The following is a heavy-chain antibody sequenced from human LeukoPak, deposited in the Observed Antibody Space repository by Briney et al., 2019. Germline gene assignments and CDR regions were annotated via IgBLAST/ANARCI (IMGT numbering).Heavy chain of an antibody. CDR1: GFTFSSYW. Sequence: GGSLRLSCAASGFTFSSYWMSWVRQAPGKGLEWVANIKQDGSEKYYVDSVKGRFTISRDNAKNSLYLQMNSLRAEDTAVYYCAGDIRLHGYYYYYYMDVWGKGTTVTVSS. J-gene: IGHJ6*03. CDR2: IKQDGSEK. D-gene: IGHD4-11*01. CDR3: AGDIRLHGYYYYYYMDV. V-gene: IGHV3-7*01.